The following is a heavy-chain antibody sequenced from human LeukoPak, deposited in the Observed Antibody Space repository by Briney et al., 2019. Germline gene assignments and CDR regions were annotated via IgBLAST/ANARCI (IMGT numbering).Heavy chain of an antibody. CDR3: AQWGDYDILTGYYVSDY. V-gene: IGHV3-23*01. Sequence: GTSLRLSCAASGLTFSNYAMSWVRQAPGKGLEWVSAITGSDGTTYYADSVKGRFTISRDNSKNTLYLQMNSLRVEDTAVYYCAQWGDYDILTGYYVSDYWGQGTLVTVSS. J-gene: IGHJ4*02. CDR2: ITGSDGTT. D-gene: IGHD3-9*01. CDR1: GLTFSNYA.